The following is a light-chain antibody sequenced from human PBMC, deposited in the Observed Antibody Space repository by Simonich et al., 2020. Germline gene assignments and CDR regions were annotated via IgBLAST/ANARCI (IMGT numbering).Light chain of an antibody. CDR3: SSYAGSYTLV. J-gene: IGLJ2*01. Sequence: QSALTQPPSPSGSPGQSVTISCPGTSSDVGGYNYVSWYQQHPGKAPKLIIYEVITRPSGVHDRFSGSKSGNTASLTVSGLQAEDEADYYCSSYAGSYTLVFGGGTKLTVL. CDR1: SSDVGGYNY. V-gene: IGLV2-8*01. CDR2: EVI.